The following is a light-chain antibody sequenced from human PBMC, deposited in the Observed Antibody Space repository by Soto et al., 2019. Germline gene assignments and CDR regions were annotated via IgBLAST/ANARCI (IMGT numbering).Light chain of an antibody. CDR1: SSDVGGYNY. CDR3: SSYTSSSNLMV. CDR2: DVS. J-gene: IGLJ1*01. Sequence: QSALTQPASVSGSPGQSITISCTGTSSDVGGYNYVSWYQQHPGKAPKLMIYDVSNRPSGVSNRFSGSKSGNTASLTISGLQAEDEADYYCSSYTSSSNLMVFGTGTKVTVL. V-gene: IGLV2-14*01.